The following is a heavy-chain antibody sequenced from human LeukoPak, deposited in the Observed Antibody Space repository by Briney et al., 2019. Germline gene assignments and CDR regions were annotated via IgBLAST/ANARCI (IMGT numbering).Heavy chain of an antibody. CDR3: ARHPYSGYSYGNSYYYYGMDV. V-gene: IGHV4-61*08. D-gene: IGHD5-18*01. CDR2: IYYSGST. J-gene: IGHJ6*02. Sequence: SETLSLTCTVSGGSISSGGYYWSWIRQHPGKGLEWIGYIYYSGSTNYNPSLKSRVTISVDTSKNQFSLKLSSVTAADTAVYYCARHPYSGYSYGNSYYYYGMDVWGQGTTVTVSS. CDR1: GGSISSGGYY.